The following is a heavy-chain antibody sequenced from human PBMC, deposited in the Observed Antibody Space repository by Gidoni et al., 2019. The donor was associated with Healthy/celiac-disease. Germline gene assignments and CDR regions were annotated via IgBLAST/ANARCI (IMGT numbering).Heavy chain of an antibody. CDR1: GFTFGDYA. D-gene: IGHD3-22*01. V-gene: IGHV3-49*03. CDR3: TRVLYYYDSSGYYAMNYYYYGMDV. CDR2: IRSKAYGGTT. Sequence: EVQLVESGGGLVQPGRSLRLPCTASGFTFGDYAMSWFRQAPGKGLEGVGFIRSKAYGGTTEYAASVKGRFTISRDDSKSIAYLQMNSLKTEDTAVYYCTRVLYYYDSSGYYAMNYYYYGMDVWGQGTTVTVSS. J-gene: IGHJ6*02.